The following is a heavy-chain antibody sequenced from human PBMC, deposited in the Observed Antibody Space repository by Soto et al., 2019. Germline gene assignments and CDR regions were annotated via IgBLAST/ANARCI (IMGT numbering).Heavy chain of an antibody. V-gene: IGHV3-48*02. D-gene: IGHD2-8*01. CDR2: ISIGASTI. CDR1: GFTFSSYS. J-gene: IGHJ5*02. Sequence: EVQLVESGGGLVQPGGSLRLSCAASGFTFSSYSMNWARQAPGKGLEWVSYISIGASTIYYADSVKGRFTISRDDAKYSLYLQMNSLRDEDTAVYYCARDNGMAGSFDPWGQGTLVTVSS. CDR3: ARDNGMAGSFDP.